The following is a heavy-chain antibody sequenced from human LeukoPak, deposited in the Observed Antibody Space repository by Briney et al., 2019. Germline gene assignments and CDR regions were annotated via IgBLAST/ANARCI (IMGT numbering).Heavy chain of an antibody. CDR3: ARLHRGEEAFDI. CDR2: IYYSGST. Sequence: SETLSLTCTVSGGSISSGYFYWSWIRQPPGKGLEWIGYIYYSGSTFYTPSLKSRITISVDTSKNQFSLKLSSVTAADTAVYYCARLHRGEEAFDIWGQGTMVTVSS. V-gene: IGHV4-30-4*02. J-gene: IGHJ3*02. CDR1: GGSISSGYFY.